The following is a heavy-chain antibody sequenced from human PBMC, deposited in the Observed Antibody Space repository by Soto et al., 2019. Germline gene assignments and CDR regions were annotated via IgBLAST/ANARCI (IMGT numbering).Heavy chain of an antibody. D-gene: IGHD3-22*01. V-gene: IGHV1-18*01. Sequence: ASVKVSCKASGYTFTSYGISWVRQAPGQGLEWMGWISAYNGNTNYAQKLQGRVTMTTDTSTSTAYMELRSLRSDDTAVYYCARDYYDSSGYYPSPFDYWGQGPLVTVS. CDR2: ISAYNGNT. CDR3: ARDYYDSSGYYPSPFDY. J-gene: IGHJ4*02. CDR1: GYTFTSYG.